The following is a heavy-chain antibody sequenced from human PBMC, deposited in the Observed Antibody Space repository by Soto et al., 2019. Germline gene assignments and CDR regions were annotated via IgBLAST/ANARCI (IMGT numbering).Heavy chain of an antibody. J-gene: IGHJ3*02. V-gene: IGHV3-33*08. CDR3: AGEFRNCAGDCGHSAFDM. CDR1: GFTFSSYA. CDR2: ISYDGSNK. Sequence: GVSLGLSCAASGFTFSSYAMHWVRQAPGKVLEGVAVISYDGSNKYYADSVKGRFTISRYNTTNTMYLQMNSLRVEDTALYYCAGEFRNCAGDCGHSAFDMWVQGTMVTAS. D-gene: IGHD2-21*02.